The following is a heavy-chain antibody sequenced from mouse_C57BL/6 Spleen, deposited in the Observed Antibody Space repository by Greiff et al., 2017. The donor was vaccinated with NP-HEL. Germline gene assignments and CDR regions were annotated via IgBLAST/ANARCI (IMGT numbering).Heavy chain of an antibody. Sequence: QVQLQQSGAELVKPGASVKISCKASGYAFSSYWMNWVKQRPGKGLEWIGQIYPGDGDTNYNGKFKGKATLTVDKSSSTAYMQLSSLTSEDSAVYFCARGNYGNYVGFAYWGQGTLVTVSA. CDR3: ARGNYGNYVGFAY. CDR1: GYAFSSYW. V-gene: IGHV1-80*01. J-gene: IGHJ3*01. D-gene: IGHD2-1*01. CDR2: IYPGDGDT.